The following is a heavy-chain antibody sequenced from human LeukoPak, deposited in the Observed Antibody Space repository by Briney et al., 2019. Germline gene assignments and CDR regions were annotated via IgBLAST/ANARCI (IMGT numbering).Heavy chain of an antibody. CDR2: ISGGSEDT. D-gene: IGHD6-13*01. CDR1: GFTFGGYA. J-gene: IGHJ3*02. V-gene: IGHV3-23*01. Sequence: GGSLRLSCTASGFTFGGYAMSWVRQAPGKGLEWVSSISGGSEDTYYADSVKGRFTISRDNAKNSLYLQMNSLRAEDTAVYYCANLPGYSSSWYREAFDIWGQGTMVTVSS. CDR3: ANLPGYSSSWYREAFDI.